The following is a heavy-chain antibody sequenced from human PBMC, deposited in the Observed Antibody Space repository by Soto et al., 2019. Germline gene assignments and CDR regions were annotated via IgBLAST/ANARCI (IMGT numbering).Heavy chain of an antibody. CDR1: GGSISSYY. V-gene: IGHV4-59*01. CDR2: YYSGST. D-gene: IGHD3-10*01. CDR3: ARVWVYSFDY. J-gene: IGHJ4*01. Sequence: QVQLQESGPGLVKPSETLSLTCTVSGGSISSYYWRWIRQPPGKGLDWIGYYSGSTNYNPSLKSRVTISVDTSKNQFSLKLSSVTAADTAVYYWARVWVYSFDYWGHGTLGTVSS.